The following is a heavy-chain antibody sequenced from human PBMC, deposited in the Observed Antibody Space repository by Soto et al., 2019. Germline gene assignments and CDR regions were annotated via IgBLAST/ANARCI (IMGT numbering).Heavy chain of an antibody. CDR3: VRHGYSGYDWEHNWFDP. CDR1: GGSISSYY. Sequence: SETLSLTCTVSGGSISSYYWSWIRQPPGKGLEWIGYIYYSGSTNYNPSLKSRVTISVDTSKNQFSLKLSSVTAADTAVYYCVRHGYSGYDWEHNWFDPWGQGTLVTSPQ. V-gene: IGHV4-59*08. D-gene: IGHD5-12*01. CDR2: IYYSGST. J-gene: IGHJ5*02.